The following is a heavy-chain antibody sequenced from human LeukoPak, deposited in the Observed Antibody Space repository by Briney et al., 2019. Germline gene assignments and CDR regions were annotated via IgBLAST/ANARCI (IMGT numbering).Heavy chain of an antibody. Sequence: GGSLRLSCSASGFTFKTYAMSWVRQAPGKGLEWVSGIRSSGDSTYYADSVKGWFTISRDNSRNTLYLQMNSLSAEDTAVYYCAKEVRESAWFYFDYWGQGTLATVSS. CDR3: AKEVRESAWFYFDY. J-gene: IGHJ4*02. V-gene: IGHV3-23*01. CDR2: IRSSGDST. D-gene: IGHD3-10*01. CDR1: GFTFKTYA.